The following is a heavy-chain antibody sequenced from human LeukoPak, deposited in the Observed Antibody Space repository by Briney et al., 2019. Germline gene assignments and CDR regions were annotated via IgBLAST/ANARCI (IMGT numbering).Heavy chain of an antibody. J-gene: IGHJ6*02. CDR3: ARRIAVAGTGYYYYGMDV. Sequence: SVKVSCKASGYTFTSYGISWVRQAPGQGLEWMGRIIPIFGIANYAQKFQGRVTITADKSTSTAYMELSSLRSEDTAVYYCARRIAVAGTGYYYYGMDVWGQGTTVTVSS. V-gene: IGHV1-69*04. D-gene: IGHD6-19*01. CDR2: IIPIFGIA. CDR1: GYTFTSYG.